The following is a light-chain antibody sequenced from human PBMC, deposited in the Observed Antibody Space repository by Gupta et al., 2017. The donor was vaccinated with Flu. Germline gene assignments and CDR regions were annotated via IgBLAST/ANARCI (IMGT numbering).Light chain of an antibody. V-gene: IGKV1-5*03. Sequence: GDRVTITCRTSQSISGWLAWYQQKPGKAPKLLIYKTSSLQSGVPSRFSGSGSGTEFTLTISSLQADDFATYYCQQYDRYPYTFGQGTKLEIK. CDR2: KTS. CDR1: QSISGW. J-gene: IGKJ2*01. CDR3: QQYDRYPYT.